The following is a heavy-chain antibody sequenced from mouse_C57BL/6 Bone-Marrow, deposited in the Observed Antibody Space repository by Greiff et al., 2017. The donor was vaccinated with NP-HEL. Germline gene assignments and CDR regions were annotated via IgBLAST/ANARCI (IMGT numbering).Heavy chain of an antibody. D-gene: IGHD1-1*01. Sequence: DVQLQESGPGLVKPSQSLSLTCSVTGYSITSGYYWNWIRQFPGNKLEWMGYISYDGSNNYNPSLKNRISITRDTSKNQFFLKLNSVTTEDTATYYCARGTTVVVPYYFDYWGQGTTLTVSS. V-gene: IGHV3-6*01. CDR3: ARGTTVVVPYYFDY. CDR2: ISYDGSN. CDR1: GYSITSGYY. J-gene: IGHJ2*01.